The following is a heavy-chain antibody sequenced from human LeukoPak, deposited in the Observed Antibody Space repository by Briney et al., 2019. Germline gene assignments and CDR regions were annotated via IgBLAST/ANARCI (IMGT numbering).Heavy chain of an antibody. J-gene: IGHJ3*02. Sequence: GASVTVSCTASGYTFTSYFIHWVRQAPGEGLEWMGIINPTGGSTRYAQKFQGRVTMTRDTSTSTVYMELSSLRSEDTAVYYCARGRVTATDGFDIWGQGTTVIVSS. CDR2: INPTGGST. D-gene: IGHD2-21*02. CDR3: ARGRVTATDGFDI. V-gene: IGHV1-46*01. CDR1: GYTFTSYF.